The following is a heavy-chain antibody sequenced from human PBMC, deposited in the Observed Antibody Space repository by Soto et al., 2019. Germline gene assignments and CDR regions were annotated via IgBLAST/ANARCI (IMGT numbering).Heavy chain of an antibody. J-gene: IGHJ4*02. D-gene: IGHD6-13*01. V-gene: IGHV4-31*03. CDR1: GGSISSGGYY. CDR3: ARDLDSIAAAGNPI. CDR2: IYYSGST. Sequence: SETLSLTCTVSGGSISSGGYYWSWIRQHPGKGLEWIGYIYYSGSTYYNPSLKSRVTISVDTSKNQFSLKLSSVTAADTAVYYCARDLDSIAAAGNPIWGQGTLVTVSS.